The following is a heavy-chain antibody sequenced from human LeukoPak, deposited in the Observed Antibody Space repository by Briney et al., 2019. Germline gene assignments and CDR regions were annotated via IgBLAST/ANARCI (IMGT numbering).Heavy chain of an antibody. D-gene: IGHD3-10*01. CDR1: GYAIISGGFS. Sequence: MPSQTLSLTCTVSGYAIISGGFSWNWIRQPPGKGLEWIGCIYDRGPAHYNPSLKSRFTISVDRPKNQFFLNVTSLTAAGTAVYYCARSRQASGLFSSWGQGTLVVVSS. CDR3: ARSRQASGLFSS. J-gene: IGHJ5*02. CDR2: IYDRGPA. V-gene: IGHV4-30-2*01.